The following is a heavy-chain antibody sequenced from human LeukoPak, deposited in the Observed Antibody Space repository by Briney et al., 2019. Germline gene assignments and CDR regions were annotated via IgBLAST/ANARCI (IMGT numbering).Heavy chain of an antibody. Sequence: SSETLSLTGTVSGGSISSSSYYWGWIRQPPGKGLEWIGSIYYSGSTYYNPSLKSRVTISVDTSKNQFSLKLSSVTAADTAVYYCARHVVFSISPYQLLSPSPYYFDYWGQGTLVTVSS. J-gene: IGHJ4*02. CDR1: GGSISSSSYY. CDR3: ARHVVFSISPYQLLSPSPYYFDY. CDR2: IYYSGST. D-gene: IGHD2-2*01. V-gene: IGHV4-39*01.